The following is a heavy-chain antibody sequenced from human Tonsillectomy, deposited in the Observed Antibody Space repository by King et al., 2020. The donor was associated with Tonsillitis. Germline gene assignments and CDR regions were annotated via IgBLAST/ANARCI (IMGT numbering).Heavy chain of an antibody. CDR2: IYYSGTT. D-gene: IGHD3-22*01. J-gene: IGHJ4*02. Sequence: VQLQESGPGLVKPSETLSLTCGVSGGSLGSGGYSWTWVRQTPGKGLEWLGHIYYSGTTSYNPSLRSRLTMSGDTSKNQFSLKLSSVTAADTAVYYCARSVGSGGYGYYFDYWGQGTLVAVSS. CDR3: ARSVGSGGYGYYFDY. CDR1: GGSLGSGGYS. V-gene: IGHV4-30-4*07.